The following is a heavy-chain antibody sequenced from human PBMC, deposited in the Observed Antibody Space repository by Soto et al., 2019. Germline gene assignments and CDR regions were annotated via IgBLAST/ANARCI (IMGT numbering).Heavy chain of an antibody. V-gene: IGHV3-23*01. D-gene: IGHD6-19*01. J-gene: IGHJ4*02. CDR2: ISCCGGST. Sequence: GGSLSLSCVASGFNFKNFAMSWVRQAPGEGLEWVSGISCCGGSTSYADSVKGRFSIARDDSTNTLSLQMNNLRVEDTAQYYCAKADGEQWLLPHLDKWGQGTLVTVSS. CDR1: GFNFKNFA. CDR3: AKADGEQWLLPHLDK.